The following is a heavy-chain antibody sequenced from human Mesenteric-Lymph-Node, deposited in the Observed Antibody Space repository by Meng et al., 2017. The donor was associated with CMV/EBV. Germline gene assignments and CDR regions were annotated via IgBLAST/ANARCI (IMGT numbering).Heavy chain of an antibody. V-gene: IGHV4-39*01. CDR2: IYYSGST. Sequence: QLQLQGSVPGRVKASETLSDTCTVCGGSISSSSYYWGWIRQPPGKGLEWIGSIYYSGSTYYNPSLKSRVTISVDTSKNQFSLKLSSVTAADTAVYYCARPHYYGSGSSPWFDPWGQGTLVTVSS. J-gene: IGHJ5*02. D-gene: IGHD3-10*01. CDR1: GGSISSSSYY. CDR3: ARPHYYGSGSSPWFDP.